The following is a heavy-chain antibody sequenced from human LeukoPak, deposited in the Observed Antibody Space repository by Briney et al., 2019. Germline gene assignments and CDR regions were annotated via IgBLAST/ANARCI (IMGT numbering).Heavy chain of an antibody. CDR2: IRGSGGST. Sequence: GGSLRLSCAASGFTFSSYAMSWVRQAPGKGLEWVSAIRGSGGSTYYADTVKGRFTMTRDNSKNTLYLQMNSLRAEDTAVYYCAKDLSRLWELSPWGHPDSNNGFDPWGQGTLVTVSS. V-gene: IGHV3-23*01. CDR3: AKDLSRLWELSPWGHPDSNNGFDP. D-gene: IGHD3-16*02. J-gene: IGHJ5*02. CDR1: GFTFSSYA.